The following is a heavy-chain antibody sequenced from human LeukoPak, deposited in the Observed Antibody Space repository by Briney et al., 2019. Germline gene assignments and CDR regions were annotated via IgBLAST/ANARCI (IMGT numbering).Heavy chain of an antibody. CDR2: IYYSGST. CDR3: ARGERLGLDY. D-gene: IGHD1-1*01. Sequence: SETLSLTCTVSGGSITGYYWSWIRQPPGKGLEWIGYIYYSGSTNYNPSLKSQVTISVDTSKNQFSLKLSSVTSAETAVYYCARGERLGLDYWGQGTLVTVSS. V-gene: IGHV4-59*01. CDR1: GGSITGYY. J-gene: IGHJ4*02.